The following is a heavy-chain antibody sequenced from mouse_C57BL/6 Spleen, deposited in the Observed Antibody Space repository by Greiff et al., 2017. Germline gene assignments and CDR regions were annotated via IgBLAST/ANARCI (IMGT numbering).Heavy chain of an antibody. V-gene: IGHV5-17*01. J-gene: IGHJ1*03. Sequence: EVMLVESGGGLVKPGGSLKLSCAASGFTFSDYGMHWVRQAPEKGLEWVAYISSGSSTIYYADTVKGRFTISRDNAKNTLFLQMNSLRSEDTAMYYCARRLYGSTHWYFDVWGTGTTVTVSS. CDR3: ARRLYGSTHWYFDV. CDR2: ISSGSSTI. D-gene: IGHD1-1*01. CDR1: GFTFSDYG.